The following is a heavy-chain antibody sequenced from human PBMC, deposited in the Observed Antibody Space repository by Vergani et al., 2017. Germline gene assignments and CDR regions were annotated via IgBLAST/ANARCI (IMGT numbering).Heavy chain of an antibody. CDR2: IYYSGST. CDR3: VRRHPGGPSFDY. D-gene: IGHD2-8*02. V-gene: IGHV4-59*01. Sequence: QVQLQESGPGLVKPSETLSLTCTVSGGSISSYYWSWIRQPPGKGLEWIGYIYYSGSTNYNPSLKSRVTISVDTSKNQFSLKLSSVTAADTAVYYCVRRHPGGPSFDYWGQGTLVTVSS. CDR1: GGSISSYY. J-gene: IGHJ4*02.